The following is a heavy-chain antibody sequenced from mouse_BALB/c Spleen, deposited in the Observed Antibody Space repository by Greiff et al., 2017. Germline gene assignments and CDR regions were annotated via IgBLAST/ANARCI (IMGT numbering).Heavy chain of an antibody. D-gene: IGHD1-1*01. Sequence: VQLKESGGDLVKPGGSLKLSCAASGFTFSSYGMSWVRQTPDKRLEWVATISSGGSYTYYPDSVKGRFTISRDNAKNTLYLQMSSLKSEDTAMYYCARHDYYGSSRDYAMDYWGQGTSVTVSS. CDR3: ARHDYYGSSRDYAMDY. V-gene: IGHV5-6*01. J-gene: IGHJ4*01. CDR2: ISSGGSYT. CDR1: GFTFSSYG.